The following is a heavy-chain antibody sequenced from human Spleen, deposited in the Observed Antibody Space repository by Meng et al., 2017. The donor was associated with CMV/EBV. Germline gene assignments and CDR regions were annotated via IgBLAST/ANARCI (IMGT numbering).Heavy chain of an antibody. CDR1: GGSFSGYY. D-gene: IGHD1-14*01. Sequence: SETLSLTCAVYGGSFSGYYWSWIRQPPGKGLEWIGEINHSGSTNYNPSLKSRVTISVDTSKNQFSLKLSSVTAADTAVYYCARVKKSNHGYYFDYWGQGTLVTVS. J-gene: IGHJ4*02. CDR3: ARVKKSNHGYYFDY. V-gene: IGHV4-34*01. CDR2: INHSGST.